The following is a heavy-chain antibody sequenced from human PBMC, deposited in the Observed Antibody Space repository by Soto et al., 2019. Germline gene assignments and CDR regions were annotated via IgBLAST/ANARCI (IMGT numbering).Heavy chain of an antibody. D-gene: IGHD3-10*01. CDR2: IKQDGSEK. CDR1: GFTFSSYW. V-gene: IGHV3-7*01. Sequence: EVQLVESGGGLVQPGGSLRLSCAASGFTFSSYWMCWVRQATGKGLEREAKIKQDGSEKYYVDSVKCRFTNSRDNAKNSLYRQMNNLRAEDTAVYYCAGALELCFGELLAGSFDPWVQGTLVTVS. CDR3: AGALELCFGELLAGSFDP. J-gene: IGHJ5*02.